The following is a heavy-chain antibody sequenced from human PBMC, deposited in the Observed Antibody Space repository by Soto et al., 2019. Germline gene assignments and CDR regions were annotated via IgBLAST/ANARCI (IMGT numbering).Heavy chain of an antibody. V-gene: IGHV1-2*04. D-gene: IGHD1-7*01. CDR2: ITPNSGGK. Sequence: ASVKVSCKASGSTFTSYYMHWVRQAPGKGLEWMGWITPNSGGKNYAQTFQVWVTMTRDTALSAAYTELSRLRSDDTAVFACARASGTTAYFYYGMDVWGQGTTVTVSS. CDR1: GSTFTSYY. J-gene: IGHJ6*02. CDR3: ARASGTTAYFYYGMDV.